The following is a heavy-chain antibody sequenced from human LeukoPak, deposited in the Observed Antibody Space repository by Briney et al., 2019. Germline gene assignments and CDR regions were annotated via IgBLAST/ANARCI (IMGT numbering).Heavy chain of an antibody. CDR1: GGSIGTYH. J-gene: IGHJ5*02. D-gene: IGHD1-26*01. V-gene: IGHV4-59*08. Sequence: SETLSLTCSVSGGSIGTYHWSWIRRSPGRGLEFIAYLKYGGSATYNPSLRGRVTISIDTSKNQFSLTLNSVIAADTAVYYCARAGSGWFDPWGQGSLVTVSS. CDR2: LKYGGSA. CDR3: ARAGSGWFDP.